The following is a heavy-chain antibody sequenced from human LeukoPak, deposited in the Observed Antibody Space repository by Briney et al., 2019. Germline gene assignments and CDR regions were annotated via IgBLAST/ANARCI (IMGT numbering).Heavy chain of an antibody. CDR1: GFTFSNAW. D-gene: IGHD6-19*01. Sequence: GGSLRLSCAASGFTFSNAWMSWVRQAPGKGLEWVGRIKSKTDGGTTDYAAPVKGRFTISRDNSKNTLYLQMNSLRREDTAVYNCARAEVLSSGWGLDYWGQGTLVTVSS. V-gene: IGHV3-15*01. CDR2: IKSKTDGGTT. CDR3: ARAEVLSSGWGLDY. J-gene: IGHJ4*02.